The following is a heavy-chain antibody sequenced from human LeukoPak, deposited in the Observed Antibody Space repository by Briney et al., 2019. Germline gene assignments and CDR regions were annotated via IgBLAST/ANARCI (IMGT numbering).Heavy chain of an antibody. D-gene: IGHD2-2*01. Sequence: SVKVSCKASGYTFTGYYMHWVRQAPGQGLEWMGGIIPIFGTANYAQKFQGRVTITTDESTSTAYMELSSLRSEDTAVYYCATLPVVPAARSLYYYYYYMDVWGKGTTVTVSS. V-gene: IGHV1-69*05. CDR2: IIPIFGTA. J-gene: IGHJ6*03. CDR1: GYTFTGYY. CDR3: ATLPVVPAARSLYYYYYYMDV.